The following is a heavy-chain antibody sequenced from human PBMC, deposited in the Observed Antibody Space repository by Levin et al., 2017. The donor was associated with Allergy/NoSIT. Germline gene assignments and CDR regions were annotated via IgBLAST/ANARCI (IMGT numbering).Heavy chain of an antibody. CDR1: GFTFTSYG. CDR3: VTGGAFYYAH. D-gene: IGHD3-22*01. J-gene: IGHJ4*02. CDR2: VSGDGRVT. V-gene: IGHV3-64*05. Sequence: GGSLRLSCSASGFTFTSYGMHWVRQAPGTGLEFVAAVSGDGRVTDYADSVKGRFIISRDNSKNMMYVQMSSLRPEDTAVYYCVTGGAFYYAHWGQGILFTVSS.